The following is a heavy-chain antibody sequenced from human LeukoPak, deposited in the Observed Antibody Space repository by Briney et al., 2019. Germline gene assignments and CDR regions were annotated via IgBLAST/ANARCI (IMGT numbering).Heavy chain of an antibody. Sequence: GGSLRLSCAASGFTFSSYGMHWVRQAPGKGLEWVAVISYDGSNKYYADSVKGRFTISRDNSKNTPYLQMNSLRAEDTAVYYCAKDREQWLGGGFFDYWGQGTLVTVSS. CDR2: ISYDGSNK. V-gene: IGHV3-30*18. CDR1: GFTFSSYG. D-gene: IGHD6-19*01. CDR3: AKDREQWLGGGFFDY. J-gene: IGHJ4*02.